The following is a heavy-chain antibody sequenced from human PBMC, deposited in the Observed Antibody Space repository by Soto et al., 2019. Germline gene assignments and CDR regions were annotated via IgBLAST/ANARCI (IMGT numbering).Heavy chain of an antibody. J-gene: IGHJ4*02. CDR3: ARVSVEAVAGYYFDY. Sequence: GGSLRLCCAASGFTFSDYYMSWIRQAPGKGLEWVSYISSSSSYTNYADSVKGRFTISRDNAKNSLYLQMNSLRAEDTAVYYCARVSVEAVAGYYFDYWGQGTLVTVSS. D-gene: IGHD6-19*01. CDR2: ISSSSSYT. V-gene: IGHV3-11*06. CDR1: GFTFSDYY.